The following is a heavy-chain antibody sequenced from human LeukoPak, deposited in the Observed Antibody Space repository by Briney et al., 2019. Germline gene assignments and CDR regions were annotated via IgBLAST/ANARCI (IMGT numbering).Heavy chain of an antibody. CDR2: INHSGST. Sequence: SETPSLTCAVYGGSFSGYYWSWIRQPPGKGLEWIGEINHSGSTNYNPSLKSRVTISVDTSKNQFSLKLSSVTAADTAVYYCARGCMITFGGVIVFDWFDPWGQGTLVTVSS. J-gene: IGHJ5*02. D-gene: IGHD3-16*02. V-gene: IGHV4-34*01. CDR1: GGSFSGYY. CDR3: ARGCMITFGGVIVFDWFDP.